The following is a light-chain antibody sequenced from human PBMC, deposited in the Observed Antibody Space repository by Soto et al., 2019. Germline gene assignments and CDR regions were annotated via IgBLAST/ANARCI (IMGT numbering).Light chain of an antibody. V-gene: IGKV1-5*01. Sequence: DIQMTQSPSSLSASVGDRVTITCRASQTISNWLAWYQQKPGRVPKLLIYAASTLESGVPSRFSGRGSGTEFTLTISSLQPDDFATYYCQHSNSHLCTFGQGTKLEIK. CDR2: AAS. J-gene: IGKJ2*02. CDR1: QTISNW. CDR3: QHSNSHLCT.